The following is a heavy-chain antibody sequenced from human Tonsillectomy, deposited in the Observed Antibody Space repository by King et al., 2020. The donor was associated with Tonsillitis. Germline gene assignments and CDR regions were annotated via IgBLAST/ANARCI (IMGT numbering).Heavy chain of an antibody. CDR2: IKQDGSEK. CDR3: ASDPSRDIVVFPAAILAFDI. V-gene: IGHV3-7*01. J-gene: IGHJ3*02. D-gene: IGHD2-2*01. CDR1: GFTFSSYW. Sequence: VQLVESGGALVQPGGSLRLSCAASGFTFSSYWMNWVRQAPGKGLEWVANIKQDGSEKYYVDSVKGRFTISRDNTKNSLYLQMNSLRAEDTAVYYCASDPSRDIVVFPAAILAFDIWGQGTMVTVSS.